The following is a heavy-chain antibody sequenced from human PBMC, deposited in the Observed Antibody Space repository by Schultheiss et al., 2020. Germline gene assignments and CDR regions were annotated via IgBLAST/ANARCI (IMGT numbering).Heavy chain of an antibody. V-gene: IGHV3-33*06. CDR1: GFTFSSYG. D-gene: IGHD6-13*01. CDR3: AKGEWQQLVLGGY. CDR2: KWYDGSKK. Sequence: GGSLRLSCAASGFTFSSYGMHWVRQAPGKGLEWVAVKWYDGSKKYHADSVKGRFTISRDNSKNTLYLQMNSLRAEDTAVYYCAKGEWQQLVLGGYWGQGTLVTVSS. J-gene: IGHJ4*02.